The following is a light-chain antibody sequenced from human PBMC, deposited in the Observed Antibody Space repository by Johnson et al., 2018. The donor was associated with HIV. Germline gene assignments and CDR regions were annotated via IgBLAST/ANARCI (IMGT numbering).Light chain of an antibody. CDR2: DNN. V-gene: IGLV1-51*01. J-gene: IGLJ1*01. Sequence: QSVLTQPPSVSAAPGQKVTISCSGSSSNIGNNYVSWYQQLPGTAPKLLIYDNNKRPSGIPDRFSASKSGTSATLVITGLQTGDEADYYCGTLDSSLSADVFGTGTKVTVL. CDR3: GTLDSSLSADV. CDR1: SSNIGNNY.